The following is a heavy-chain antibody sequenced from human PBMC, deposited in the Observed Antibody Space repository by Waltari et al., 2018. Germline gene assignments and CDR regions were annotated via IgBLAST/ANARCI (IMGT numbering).Heavy chain of an antibody. J-gene: IGHJ4*02. CDR1: GASLSPNYW. D-gene: IGHD2-15*01. V-gene: IGHV4-4*02. CDR3: AADRGNGLYFDY. CDR2: IHHSGRT. Sequence: QVQLQESGPGLVKPSGTLSLTCVVSGASLSPNYWWCWVRQSPGKGLEWMGQIHHSGRTSSTPSTQSGVSLSLDKSRIQVSLSLYIVSDADTAVYYCAADRGNGLYFDYWGQGTLVTVSS.